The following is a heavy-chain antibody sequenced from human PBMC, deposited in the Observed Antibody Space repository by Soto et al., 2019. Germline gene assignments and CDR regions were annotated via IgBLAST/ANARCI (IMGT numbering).Heavy chain of an antibody. Sequence: EVQLVESGGGLVKPGGCLRLSCAACGFTFSNAWMSWVRQAPGKGLEWVGRIKSKTDGGTTDYAAPVKGRFTISRDDSKNTLYLQMNSLKTEDTAVYYCTTDIVATQPFDYWGQGTLVTVSS. CDR3: TTDIVATQPFDY. CDR1: GFTFSNAW. J-gene: IGHJ4*02. V-gene: IGHV3-15*01. D-gene: IGHD5-12*01. CDR2: IKSKTDGGTT.